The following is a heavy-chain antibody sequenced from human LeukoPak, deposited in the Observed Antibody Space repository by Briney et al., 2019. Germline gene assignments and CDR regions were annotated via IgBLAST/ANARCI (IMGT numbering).Heavy chain of an antibody. J-gene: IGHJ4*02. V-gene: IGHV1-18*01. CDR2: VSAYADDT. Sequence: ASVKVSCKASGYTFSSYGISWVRQAPGQGLEWMGWVSAYADDTNYVQKFQGRVTMTTDTSTSTAYMELRSLRSDDTAVYYCARNCIGCHGFDYWGQGTLVTVSS. CDR1: GYTFSSYG. D-gene: IGHD2-15*01. CDR3: ARNCIGCHGFDY.